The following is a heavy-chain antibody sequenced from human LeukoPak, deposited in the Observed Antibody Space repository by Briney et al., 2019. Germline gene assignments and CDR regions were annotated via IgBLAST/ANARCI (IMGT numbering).Heavy chain of an antibody. CDR2: ISSSSSYI. J-gene: IGHJ4*02. CDR3: ARGYDYVWGSYRSHYFDY. Sequence: GGSLRLSCAASGFTFSSYSMNWVRQAPGKGLEWVSSISSSSSYIYYADSVKGRFTISRDNAKNSLYLQMNSLRAEDTAVYYCARGYDYVWGSYRSHYFDYWGQGTLVTVSS. V-gene: IGHV3-21*01. CDR1: GFTFSSYS. D-gene: IGHD3-16*02.